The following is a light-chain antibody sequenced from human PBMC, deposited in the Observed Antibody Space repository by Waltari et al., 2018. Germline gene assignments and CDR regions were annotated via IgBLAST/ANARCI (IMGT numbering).Light chain of an antibody. V-gene: IGLV3-1*01. CDR1: KLGDKY. Sequence: SYELTQPPSVSVSPGQTASITCSGDKLGDKYACWYQQKPGQSPVLVIYQDSKRPSGIPEPFSGSNSWNTATLTISGTQAMDEADYYCQAWDSSTPVVFGGGTKLTVL. J-gene: IGLJ2*01. CDR3: QAWDSSTPVV. CDR2: QDS.